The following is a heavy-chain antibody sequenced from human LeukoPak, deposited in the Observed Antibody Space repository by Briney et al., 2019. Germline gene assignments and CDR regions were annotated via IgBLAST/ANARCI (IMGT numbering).Heavy chain of an antibody. D-gene: IGHD5-12*01. Sequence: GRSLRLSCAASGFTFDDYAMHWVRQAPGKGLEWVSGISWNSGSIGYADSVKGRFTISRDNAKNSLYLQMNSLRAEDTALYYCAKDSGYDEYYFDYWGQGTLVTVSS. J-gene: IGHJ4*02. V-gene: IGHV3-9*01. CDR3: AKDSGYDEYYFDY. CDR2: ISWNSGSI. CDR1: GFTFDDYA.